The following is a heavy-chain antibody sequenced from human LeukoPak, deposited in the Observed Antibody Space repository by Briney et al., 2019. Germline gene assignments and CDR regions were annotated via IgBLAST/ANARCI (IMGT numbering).Heavy chain of an antibody. CDR2: IYYSAST. CDR3: ARSYNYYYYYGMDV. J-gene: IGHJ6*02. CDR1: GGSISSYY. V-gene: IGHV4-59*08. Sequence: SETLSLTCTVSGGSISSYYWSWIRQPPGKGLEWIGYIYYSASTNYNPSLKSRVTISVDTSKNQFSLKLSSVTAADTAVYYCARSYNYYYYYGMDVWGQGTTVTVSS. D-gene: IGHD5-18*01.